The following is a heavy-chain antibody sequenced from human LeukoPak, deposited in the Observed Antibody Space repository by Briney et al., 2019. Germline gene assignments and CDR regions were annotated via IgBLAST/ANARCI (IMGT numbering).Heavy chain of an antibody. CDR3: ARAGPGGVWGSYRYPDY. J-gene: IGHJ4*02. D-gene: IGHD3-16*02. V-gene: IGHV4-34*01. CDR1: GGSFSGYY. Sequence: SETLSLTCAVYGGSFSGYYWSWIRQPPGKGLGWIGEINHIGSTNYNPSLTSRVTISVDTSKNQFSLKLSSVTAADTVVYYCARAGPGGVWGSYRYPDYWGQGTLVSVPP. CDR2: INHIGST.